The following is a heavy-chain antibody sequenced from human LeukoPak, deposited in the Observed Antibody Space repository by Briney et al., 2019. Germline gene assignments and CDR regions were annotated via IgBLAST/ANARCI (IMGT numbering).Heavy chain of an antibody. J-gene: IGHJ3*02. CDR3: AKDPGRTNDAFDI. CDR1: GFTFSSYG. V-gene: IGHV3-33*06. CDR2: IWYDGSNK. Sequence: GRSLRLSCAASGFTFSSYGMHWVRQAPGKGLEWVAVIWYDGSNKYYADSVKGRFTISRDNSKSTLYLQMNSLRAEDTAVYYCAKDPGRTNDAFDIWGQGTMVTVSS.